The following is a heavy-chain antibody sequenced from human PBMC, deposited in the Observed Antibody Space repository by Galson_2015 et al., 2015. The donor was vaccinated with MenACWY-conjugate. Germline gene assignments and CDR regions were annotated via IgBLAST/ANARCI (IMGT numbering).Heavy chain of an antibody. CDR1: GGSISSSSYY. CDR2: VNYRGST. D-gene: IGHD2-8*01. J-gene: IGHJ4*02. CDR3: ARLNDCTNGVCYIYFDY. V-gene: IGHV4-39*01. Sequence: TCTVSGGSISSSSYYWAWIRQPPGKGLEWIGSVNYRGSTYLSPSLKSRITMSVDTSKNQFSLKLSSVTAADTAVYYCARLNDCTNGVCYIYFDYWGLGTLVTVSS.